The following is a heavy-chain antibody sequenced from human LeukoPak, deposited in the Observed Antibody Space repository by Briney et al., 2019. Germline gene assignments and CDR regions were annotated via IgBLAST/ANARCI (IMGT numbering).Heavy chain of an antibody. CDR1: GFTVSSNY. J-gene: IGHJ4*02. Sequence: GGSLRLSCAASGFTVSSNYMSWVRQAPGKGLERVSVIYSGGSTYYADSVKGRFTISRDNSKNTLYLQMNSLRAKDTAVYYCARVSVRGPYSGSYGYWGQGTLVTVSS. CDR2: IYSGGST. V-gene: IGHV3-66*01. D-gene: IGHD3-10*01. CDR3: ARVSVRGPYSGSYGY.